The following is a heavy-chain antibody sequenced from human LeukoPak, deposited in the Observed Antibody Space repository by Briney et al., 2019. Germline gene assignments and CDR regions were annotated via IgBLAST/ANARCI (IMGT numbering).Heavy chain of an antibody. Sequence: SETLSLTCTVSGGSISSYYWSWIRQPPGKGLEWIGYIYYSGGTNYNPSLKSRVTISVDTSKNQFSLKLSSVTAADTAVYYCAREPPYYDFWSGYYGTPGYMDVWGKGTTVTVSS. CDR2: IYYSGGT. CDR3: AREPPYYDFWSGYYGTPGYMDV. CDR1: GGSISSYY. D-gene: IGHD3-3*01. J-gene: IGHJ6*03. V-gene: IGHV4-59*01.